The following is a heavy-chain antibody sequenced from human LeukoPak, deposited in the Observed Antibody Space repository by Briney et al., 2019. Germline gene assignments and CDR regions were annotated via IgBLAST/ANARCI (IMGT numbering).Heavy chain of an antibody. J-gene: IGHJ4*02. CDR1: GFTFSSYE. CDR2: ISSSGSTI. Sequence: AGGSLRLSCAASGFTFSSYEMNWVRQAPGKGLEWVSYISSSGSTIYYADSVKGRFTISRDNAKNSLYLQMNSLRAEDTAVYYCARAFRRGSSWYPDYWGQGTLVTVSS. D-gene: IGHD6-13*01. V-gene: IGHV3-48*03. CDR3: ARAFRRGSSWYPDY.